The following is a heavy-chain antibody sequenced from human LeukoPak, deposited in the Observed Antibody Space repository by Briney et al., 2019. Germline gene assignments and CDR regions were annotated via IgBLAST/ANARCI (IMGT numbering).Heavy chain of an antibody. Sequence: SETLSLTCAVYGGSFSGYYWSWIRQPPGKGLEWIGEINHSGSTNYNPSLKSRVTISVDTSKNQFSLKLSSVTAADTAVYYCARPNYYYGSGSYLGYWGQGTLVTVSS. CDR2: INHSGST. CDR3: ARPNYYYGSGSYLGY. D-gene: IGHD3-10*01. V-gene: IGHV4-34*01. J-gene: IGHJ4*02. CDR1: GGSFSGYY.